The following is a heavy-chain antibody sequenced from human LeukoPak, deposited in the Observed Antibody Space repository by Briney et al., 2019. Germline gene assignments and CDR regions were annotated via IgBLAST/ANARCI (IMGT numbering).Heavy chain of an antibody. CDR1: GYIFTSYW. CDR2: IHPGDSDT. CDR3: AGLPRRYFHF. Sequence: GESLKISCKGSGYIFTSYWIGWVRQMPGKGLEWMGIIHPGDSDTRYSPSFQGQVTISVDKSVSTAYLQWSSLKASDTAMYFCAGLPRRYFHFWGQGTLVTVSS. D-gene: IGHD1-14*01. V-gene: IGHV5-51*01. J-gene: IGHJ4*02.